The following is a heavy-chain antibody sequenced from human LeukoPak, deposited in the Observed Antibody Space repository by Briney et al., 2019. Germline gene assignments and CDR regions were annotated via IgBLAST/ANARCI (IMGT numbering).Heavy chain of an antibody. D-gene: IGHD5-12*01. Sequence: GGSLRLSCVASGFSFNNYAMNWVRQAPGKGLEWVSLIIGSSGSTFYADSVKGRFTISRDKSKNTLYLQMNSLRAEDTAVYYCAKGAYDYIEIAYFDYWGQGSLVTVSS. V-gene: IGHV3-23*01. CDR3: AKGAYDYIEIAYFDY. J-gene: IGHJ4*02. CDR2: IIGSSGST. CDR1: GFSFNNYA.